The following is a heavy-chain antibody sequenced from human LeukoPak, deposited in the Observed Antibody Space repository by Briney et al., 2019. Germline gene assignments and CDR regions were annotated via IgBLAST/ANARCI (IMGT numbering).Heavy chain of an antibody. CDR3: AELGITMIGGV. V-gene: IGHV3-30*18. D-gene: IGHD3-10*02. Sequence: GGSLRLSCVASGFTFSSYWMTRVRQAPGKGLEWVAVISYDGSNKYYADSVKGRFTISRDNSKNTLYLQMNSLRAEDTAVYYCAELGITMIGGVWGKGTTVTISS. CDR2: ISYDGSNK. CDR1: GFTFSSYW. J-gene: IGHJ6*04.